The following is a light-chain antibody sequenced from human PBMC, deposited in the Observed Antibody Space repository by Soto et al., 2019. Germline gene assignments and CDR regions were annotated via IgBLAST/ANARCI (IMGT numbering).Light chain of an antibody. CDR1: QTSNW. CDR2: KAS. Sequence: DIQMTQSPSTLSESVGDRVTITCRASQTSNWLAWYQQKPGKAPKLLIYKASSLESGVPSRFSGSGSGTEFTLTISSLQPDDFATYYCQQYNNYSPRTFGQGTKVEIK. J-gene: IGKJ1*01. V-gene: IGKV1-5*03. CDR3: QQYNNYSPRT.